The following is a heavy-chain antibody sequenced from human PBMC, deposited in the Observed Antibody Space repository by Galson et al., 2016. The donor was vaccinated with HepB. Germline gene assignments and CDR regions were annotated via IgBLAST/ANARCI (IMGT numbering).Heavy chain of an antibody. CDR2: ITGLGNDA. J-gene: IGHJ4*02. Sequence: SLRLSCAASGFTFDSYAMVWFRRAPGKGLEWVSSITGLGNDAYYADSVKGRVTMSRDNSKNTLYLQMNSLRVEDTAGYYCAKVEGGNGCENKHFDFWGQGTLVTVSS. CDR3: AKVEGGNGCENKHFDF. V-gene: IGHV3-23*01. CDR1: GFTFDSYA. D-gene: IGHD6-19*01.